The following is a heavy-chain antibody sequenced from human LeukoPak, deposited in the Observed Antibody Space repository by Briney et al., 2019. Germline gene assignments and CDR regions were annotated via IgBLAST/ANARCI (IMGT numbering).Heavy chain of an antibody. V-gene: IGHV1-18*01. J-gene: IGHJ4*02. CDR2: ISAYNGNT. D-gene: IGHD6-19*01. CDR3: ARFYSSGWYPRGSSTFDY. Sequence: ASVKVSCKASGYTFTSYGISWVRQAPGQGLEWMAWISAYNGNTNYAQKLQGRVTMTTDTSTSTAYMELRSLRSDDTAVYYCARFYSSGWYPRGSSTFDYWGQGTLVTVSS. CDR1: GYTFTSYG.